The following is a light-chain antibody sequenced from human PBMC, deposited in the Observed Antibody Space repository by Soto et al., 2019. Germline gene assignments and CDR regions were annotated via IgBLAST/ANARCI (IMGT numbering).Light chain of an antibody. J-gene: IGKJ5*01. Sequence: VLTQSPGTLSLSPGERATLSCRASQSVSSSYLAWYQQKPGQAPRLLIYGASTRATGFPARFSGSGSGTEFTLTISSLQSEDFAVYYCQQYNGWPITFGQRRLLEI. CDR1: QSVSSSY. CDR2: GAS. CDR3: QQYNGWPIT. V-gene: IGKV3-15*01.